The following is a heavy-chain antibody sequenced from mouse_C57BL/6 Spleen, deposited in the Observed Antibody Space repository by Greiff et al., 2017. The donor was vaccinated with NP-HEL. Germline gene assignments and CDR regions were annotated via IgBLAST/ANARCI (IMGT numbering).Heavy chain of an antibody. CDR1: GFNIKDDY. V-gene: IGHV14-4*01. D-gene: IGHD1-3*01. Sequence: EVQLQQSGAELVRPGASVKLSCTASGFNIKDDYMHWVKQRPEQGLEWIGWIDPENGDTEYASKFQGKATITADTSSNTAYLQLSSLTSEDTAVYYCTTEWSFAYWGQGTLVTVSA. CDR2: IDPENGDT. J-gene: IGHJ3*01. CDR3: TTEWSFAY.